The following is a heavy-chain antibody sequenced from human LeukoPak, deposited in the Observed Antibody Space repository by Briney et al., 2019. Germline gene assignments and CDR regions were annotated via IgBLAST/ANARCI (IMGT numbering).Heavy chain of an antibody. CDR3: ARRIVSSSSGFDY. Sequence: SETLSFTCAVSGYSLSSGYHWGWIRQSPGKGLEWIGFMYHSGSTYYDPSLKSRVTISVDTSKNQFSLKLSSVTAADTAVYYCARRIVSSSSGFDYWGQGTLVTVSS. V-gene: IGHV4-38-2*01. D-gene: IGHD6-6*01. CDR2: MYHSGST. CDR1: GYSLSSGYH. J-gene: IGHJ4*02.